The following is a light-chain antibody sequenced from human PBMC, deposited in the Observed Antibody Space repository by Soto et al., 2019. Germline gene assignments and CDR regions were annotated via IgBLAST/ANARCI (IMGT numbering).Light chain of an antibody. J-gene: IGKJ3*01. CDR3: EQYGSSPLFT. CDR2: GAS. Sequence: EIVLTQSPGTLSLSPGERATLSCRASQSVSSSYLAWYQQKPGQAPRLLIDGASSRATGIPDRFSGSGSGTDFTLTIRRLEPEDFAVYYCEQYGSSPLFTFGPGTKVDIK. V-gene: IGKV3-20*01. CDR1: QSVSSSY.